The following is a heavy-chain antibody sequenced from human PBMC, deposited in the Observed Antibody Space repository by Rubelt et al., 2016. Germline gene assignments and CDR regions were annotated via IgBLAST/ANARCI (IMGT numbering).Heavy chain of an antibody. Sequence: QVQLQQWGAGLLKPSETLSLTCAVYGGSFSGYYWSWIRQPPGKGLEWIEEINHSGSTNYNPSLKSRVTISVETSKNQFSLKVTSVTATDTAVYYCARHRGGRNFFDYWGQGTLVTVSS. CDR1: GGSFSGYY. J-gene: IGHJ4*02. D-gene: IGHD1-26*01. V-gene: IGHV4-34*01. CDR3: ARHRGGRNFFDY. CDR2: INHSGST.